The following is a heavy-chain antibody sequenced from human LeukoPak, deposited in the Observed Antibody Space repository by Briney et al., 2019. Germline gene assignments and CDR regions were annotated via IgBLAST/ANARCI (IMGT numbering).Heavy chain of an antibody. CDR1: GGSISSSSYY. CDR2: IYYSGST. Sequence: SETLSLTCTVSGGSISSSSYYWGWIRQPPGKGLEWIGSIYYSGSTYYNPSLKSRVTISVDTSKNQFSLKLSSVTAADTAVYYCARVGGGSLTFDIWGQGTMVTVSS. J-gene: IGHJ3*02. CDR3: ARVGGGSLTFDI. V-gene: IGHV4-39*07. D-gene: IGHD2-15*01.